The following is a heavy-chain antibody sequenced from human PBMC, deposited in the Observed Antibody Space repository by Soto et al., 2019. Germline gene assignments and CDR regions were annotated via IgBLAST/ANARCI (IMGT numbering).Heavy chain of an antibody. D-gene: IGHD6-19*01. CDR1: GFTFSSYA. J-gene: IGHJ5*02. V-gene: IGHV3-23*01. CDR2: IGGSGSYT. Sequence: DVHLLESGGGLVQPWGSLRLSCAASGFTFSSYAMGWVRQAPGEGLEWVSSIGGSGSYTYYADSVKGRFTISRDNFKSTPYLPMNSLRAEDTAVYYCAKDNLATYSKGWAIRFDPRGQGTLVTVSS. CDR3: AKDNLATYSKGWAIRFDP.